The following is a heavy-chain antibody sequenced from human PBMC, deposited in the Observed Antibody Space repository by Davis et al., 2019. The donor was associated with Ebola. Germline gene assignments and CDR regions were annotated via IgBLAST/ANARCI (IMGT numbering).Heavy chain of an antibody. J-gene: IGHJ4*02. CDR1: GFNFRTYA. D-gene: IGHD1-26*01. V-gene: IGHV3-30-3*01. Sequence: PGGSLRLSCVASGFNFRTYAIHWVRQAPGKGLKWVAVISHDGTNKYYADSVKARFTVSRDNSKNTVYLEMNGLRPEDTAQYYCARSTWMGATPLDYWGQGTLLTVSS. CDR2: ISHDGTNK. CDR3: ARSTWMGATPLDY.